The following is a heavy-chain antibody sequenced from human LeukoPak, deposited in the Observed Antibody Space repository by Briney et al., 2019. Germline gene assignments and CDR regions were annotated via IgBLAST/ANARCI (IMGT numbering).Heavy chain of an antibody. D-gene: IGHD4-11*01. CDR3: TRHTQVSTSLHYYMDV. CDR2: INPDGTTA. J-gene: IGHJ6*03. CDR1: GFTFNNYW. V-gene: IGHV3-74*01. Sequence: PGGSLRLSCAASGFTFNNYWMDWVRQAPGKGLVWVSRINPDGTTAAYADYVKGRFTTSRDNAKNTLYLQMNSLKTEDTAVYYCTRHTQVSTSLHYYMDVWGKGTTVTVSS.